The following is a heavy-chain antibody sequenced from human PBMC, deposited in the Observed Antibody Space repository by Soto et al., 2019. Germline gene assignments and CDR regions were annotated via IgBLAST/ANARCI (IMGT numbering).Heavy chain of an antibody. J-gene: IGHJ4*02. CDR2: IIPVFGTV. Sequence: QVKLVQSGAEVKKPGSSVKVSCKASGGTFGNSAISWVRQDPGQGLEWMGGIIPVFGTVNYAQKFEGRVTIAADDSTSTVFMKMSRLTSEDTAVYYCAKVMAAAGYDSWGQGTLVTVSS. D-gene: IGHD3-16*01. V-gene: IGHV1-69*01. CDR1: GGTFGNSA. CDR3: AKVMAAAGYDS.